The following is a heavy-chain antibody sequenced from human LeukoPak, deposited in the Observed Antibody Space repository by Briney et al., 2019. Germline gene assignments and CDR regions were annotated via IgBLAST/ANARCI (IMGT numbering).Heavy chain of an antibody. CDR1: GFTFSSYA. D-gene: IGHD2-15*01. CDR2: ISYDGSNK. Sequence: GGSLRLSCAASGFTFSSYAMHWVRQAPGKGLEWVAVISYDGSNKYYADSVKGRFTISRDNSKNTLYLQMNSLRAEDTAVYYCARGILFDYWGQGTLATVSS. J-gene: IGHJ4*02. CDR3: ARGILFDY. V-gene: IGHV3-30*04.